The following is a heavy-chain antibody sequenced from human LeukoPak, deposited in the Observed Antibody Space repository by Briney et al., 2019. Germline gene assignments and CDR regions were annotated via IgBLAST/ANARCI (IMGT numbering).Heavy chain of an antibody. CDR2: ISGSGAGT. CDR1: GFTFSDYA. CDR3: AKCYDSSGYCDFDY. D-gene: IGHD3-22*01. Sequence: PGGSLRLSCAASGFTFSDYAMAWVRQAPGKGLECVSGISGSGAGTYYADSVKGRFTISRDNSKNTLYLQMNSLRAEDTALYYCAKCYDSSGYCDFDYWAQGTLVTVSS. V-gene: IGHV3-23*01. J-gene: IGHJ4*02.